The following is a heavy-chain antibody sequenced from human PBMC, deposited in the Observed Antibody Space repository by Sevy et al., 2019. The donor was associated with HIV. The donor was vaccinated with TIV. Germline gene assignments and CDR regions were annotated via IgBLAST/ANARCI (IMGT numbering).Heavy chain of an antibody. J-gene: IGHJ4*02. V-gene: IGHV3-11*01. D-gene: IGHD6-19*01. CDR3: TRFYSSTTGWYPGSDDF. Sequence: GGSLRLSCVASGFSFSDYFISWIRQAPGKGLEWVSYISSNSNKIRYADSVQGRFTMSRDNVKNSVYLHMNSLRAEDTAVYHCTRFYSSTTGWYPGSDDFWGRGTLVTVSS. CDR2: ISSNSNKI. CDR1: GFSFSDYF.